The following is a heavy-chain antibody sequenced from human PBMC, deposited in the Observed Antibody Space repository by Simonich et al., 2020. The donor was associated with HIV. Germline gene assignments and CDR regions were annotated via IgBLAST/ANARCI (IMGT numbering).Heavy chain of an antibody. CDR2: INHSGNT. CDR3: ARSPYYYDISGDLDY. CDR1: GGSLSVQY. D-gene: IGHD3-22*01. Sequence: QVQLQQWGAGLLKPSETLSLTCVVYGGSLSVQYWSWIRQPPWKGLGWIGEINHSGNTKYHPALQRRVAISVDTSKNQFSLNLSSVTAADTAVYYCARSPYYYDISGDLDYWGQGTLVTVSS. J-gene: IGHJ4*02. V-gene: IGHV4-34*01.